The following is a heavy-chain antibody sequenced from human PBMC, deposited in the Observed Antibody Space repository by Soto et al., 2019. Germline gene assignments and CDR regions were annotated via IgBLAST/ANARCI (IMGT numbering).Heavy chain of an antibody. V-gene: IGHV4-39*01. CDR3: ARLRVAAPNWFDP. Sequence: SETLSLTCTVSGGSISSSSYYWGWIRQPPGKGLEWIGSIYYSGSTYYNPSLKSRVTISVDTSKNQFSLNLSSVTAADTAVYYCARLRVAAPNWFDPWGQGTLVTVSS. D-gene: IGHD6-19*01. J-gene: IGHJ5*02. CDR2: IYYSGST. CDR1: GGSISSSSYY.